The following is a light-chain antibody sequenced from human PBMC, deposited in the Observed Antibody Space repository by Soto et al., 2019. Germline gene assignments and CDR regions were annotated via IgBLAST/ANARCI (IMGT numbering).Light chain of an antibody. CDR3: SSYTTSYFYV. V-gene: IGLV2-14*01. J-gene: IGLJ1*01. Sequence: QSALTQPASVPGSPGQSITISCTGSGRDIGAYNYVSWYQQHPGKAPKLIIDEVENRPSGVSNRFSASKSAFTASLTISGLQAEDEADYYCSSYTTSYFYVFGPGTKVTVL. CDR2: EVE. CDR1: GRDIGAYNY.